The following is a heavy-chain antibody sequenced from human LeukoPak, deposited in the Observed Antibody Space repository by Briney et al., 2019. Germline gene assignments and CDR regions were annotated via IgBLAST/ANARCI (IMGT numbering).Heavy chain of an antibody. CDR3: ARTYDFGRGPPGDAFDN. D-gene: IGHD3-3*01. Sequence: GSLRLSCAASGFTFTIFGFNWVRQAPGKVPEWVSYIDARSGITYYADSVQGRFTISRDNAQGSVFLQMNSLRADDTAVYYCARTYDFGRGPPGDAFDNWGPGTLVTVSS. V-gene: IGHV3-48*01. CDR1: GFTFTIFG. J-gene: IGHJ3*02. CDR2: IDARSGIT.